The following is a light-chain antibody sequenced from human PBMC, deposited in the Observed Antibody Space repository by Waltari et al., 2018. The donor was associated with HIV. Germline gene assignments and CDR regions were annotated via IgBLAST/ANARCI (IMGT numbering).Light chain of an antibody. V-gene: IGKV3-15*01. CDR3: QQYNNWPYT. J-gene: IGKJ2*01. Sequence: EIVMTQSPATLSVSPWERATLSCRASQSVGSNLAWYQRKPAQAPRLVIYGASTRATGVPDRLSGSGSGTEFTLTISSLQSEDFAVYYCQQYNNWPYTFGQGTKLEIK. CDR2: GAS. CDR1: QSVGSN.